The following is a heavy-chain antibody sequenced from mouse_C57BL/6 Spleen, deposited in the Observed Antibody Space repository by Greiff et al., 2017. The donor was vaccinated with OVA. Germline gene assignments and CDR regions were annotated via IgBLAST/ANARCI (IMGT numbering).Heavy chain of an antibody. V-gene: IGHV5-6*01. D-gene: IGHD2-5*01. CDR3: ARLVTTGWYFDV. Sequence: EVKLVESGGDLVKPGGSLKLSCAASGFTFSSYGMSWVRQTPDKRLEWVATISSGGSYTYYPDSVKRRFTISRDNAKNTLYLQMSSLKSEDTAMYYCARLVTTGWYFDVWGTGTTVTVSS. J-gene: IGHJ1*03. CDR1: GFTFSSYG. CDR2: ISSGGSYT.